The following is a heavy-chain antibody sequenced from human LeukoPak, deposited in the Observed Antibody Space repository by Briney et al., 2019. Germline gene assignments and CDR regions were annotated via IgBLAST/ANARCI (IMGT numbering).Heavy chain of an antibody. CDR2: ISYDGSNK. Sequence: GGSLRLSCAASGFTFSSYGMHWVRQAPGKGLGWVAVISYDGSNKYYADSVKGRFTISRDNSKNTLYLQMNSLRAEDTAVYYCAAAGPYSSGWHFDYWGQGTLVTVSS. CDR3: AAAGPYSSGWHFDY. D-gene: IGHD6-19*01. J-gene: IGHJ4*02. V-gene: IGHV3-30*03. CDR1: GFTFSSYG.